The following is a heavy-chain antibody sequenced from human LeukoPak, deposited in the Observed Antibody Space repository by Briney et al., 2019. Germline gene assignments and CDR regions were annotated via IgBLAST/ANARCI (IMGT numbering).Heavy chain of an antibody. CDR3: ARLGDTYANAY. D-gene: IGHD2-8*01. V-gene: IGHV3-7*01. CDR2: IKQDGSDK. Sequence: GGSLRLSCAASGFTFSSYWMTWVRQAPGKGLEWVANIKQDGSDKYYVDSVKGRFTISRDNAKNSLSLQMSSLRVEDTAVYYCARLGDTYANAYWGQGTLVTVSS. CDR1: GFTFSSYW. J-gene: IGHJ4*02.